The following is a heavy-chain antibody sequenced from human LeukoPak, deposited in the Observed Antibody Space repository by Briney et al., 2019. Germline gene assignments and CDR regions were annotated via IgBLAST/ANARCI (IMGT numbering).Heavy chain of an antibody. CDR1: GFTFRSYA. D-gene: IGHD4-17*01. CDR3: TRVPSGELDV. J-gene: IGHJ6*02. V-gene: IGHV3-23*01. CDR2: MCGSGGST. Sequence: GGSLRLSCAASGFTFRSYAMSWVREAPGKGLEWVSSMCGSGGSTYYADSVKVRFTISRDDSKNTLYLQMNRPRAEDTAVYYCTRVPSGELDVWGQGTTVTLSS.